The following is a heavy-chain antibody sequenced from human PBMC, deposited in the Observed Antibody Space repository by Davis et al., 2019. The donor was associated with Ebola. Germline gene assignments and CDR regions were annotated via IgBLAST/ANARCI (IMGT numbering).Heavy chain of an antibody. V-gene: IGHV4-61*08. D-gene: IGHD3-22*01. CDR2: IYYSGST. CDR1: GGSISSGGYS. J-gene: IGHJ4*02. Sequence: MPSETLSLTCAVSGGSISSGGYSWSWIRQPPGKGLEWIGYIYYSGSTNYNPSLKSRVTISVDTSKNQFSLKLSSVTAADTAVYYCARESYYYDSSGYSRGGFDYWGQGTLVTVSS. CDR3: ARESYYYDSSGYSRGGFDY.